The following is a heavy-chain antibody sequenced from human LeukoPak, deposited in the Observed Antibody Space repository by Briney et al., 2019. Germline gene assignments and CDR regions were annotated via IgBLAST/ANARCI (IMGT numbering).Heavy chain of an antibody. CDR2: INPKRGGT. CDR1: GYIFNDYY. V-gene: IGHV1-2*02. CDR3: ARVRYDYGAKDIDY. D-gene: IGHD4-23*01. Sequence: RASVKVSCKASGYIFNDYYIHWVRQAPGQGLEWMGWINPKRGGTKYVQKFQGRVTMTSDTSMSTVYMEMSRLRSDDTAVYYCARVRYDYGAKDIDYWGQGTLVTVSS. J-gene: IGHJ4*02.